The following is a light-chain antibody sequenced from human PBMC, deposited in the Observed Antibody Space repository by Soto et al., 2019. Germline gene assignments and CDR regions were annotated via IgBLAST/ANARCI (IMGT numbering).Light chain of an antibody. CDR1: QSVSSY. J-gene: IGKJ5*01. V-gene: IGKV3-11*01. CDR2: DTS. Sequence: IVLPHSPAALSVSAGERATLSCRASQSVSSYLAWYQHKPGQAPRLLIYDTSNRATGIPARFSGSGSGTDFTLTFSSLEPEDFAVYYCQQRSNWPRTFGRGTRLEIK. CDR3: QQRSNWPRT.